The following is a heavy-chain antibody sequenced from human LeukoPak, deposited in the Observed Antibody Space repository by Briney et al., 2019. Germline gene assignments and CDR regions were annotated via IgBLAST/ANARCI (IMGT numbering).Heavy chain of an antibody. J-gene: IGHJ4*02. CDR3: ARDEGSHDY. V-gene: IGHV4-38-2*02. CDR1: GYSISSGYY. CDR2: IYHSGST. Sequence: SETLSLTCAVFGYSISSGYYWGWIRQPPGKGLEWIGSIYHSGSTYYNPSLKSRVTISVDTSKNQFSLKLSSVTAADTAVYYCARDEGSHDYWGQGTLVTVSS.